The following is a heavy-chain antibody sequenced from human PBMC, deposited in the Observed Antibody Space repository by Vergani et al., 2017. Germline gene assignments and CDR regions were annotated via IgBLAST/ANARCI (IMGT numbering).Heavy chain of an antibody. V-gene: IGHV4-59*01. CDR2: IYYSGST. J-gene: IGHJ6*03. D-gene: IGHD3-3*01. CDR1: GGSISSYY. CDR3: AGDRPDYDFWSGYPYYCYMDV. Sequence: QVQLQESGPGLVKPSETLSLTCTVSGGSISSYYWSWIRQPPGKGLEWIGYIYYSGSTNYNPSLKSRVTIAVDTSKNQFSLKLSSVTAADTAVYYCAGDRPDYDFWSGYPYYCYMDVWGKGTTVTVSS.